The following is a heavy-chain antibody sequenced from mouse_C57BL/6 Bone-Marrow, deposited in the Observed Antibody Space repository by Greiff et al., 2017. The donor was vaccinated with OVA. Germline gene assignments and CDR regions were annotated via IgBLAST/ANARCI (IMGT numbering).Heavy chain of an antibody. J-gene: IGHJ4*01. V-gene: IGHV7-3*01. CDR1: GFTFTDYY. CDR3: ARYNGNYAMYY. D-gene: IGHD2-1*01. Sequence: EVMLVESGGGLVQPGGSLSLSCAASGFTFTDYYMSWVRQPPGKALEWLGFIRNKANGYTTEYSASVKGRFTISRDNSQSILYLQMNALRAEDSATYYCARYNGNYAMYYWGQGTSVTVSS. CDR2: IRNKANGYTT.